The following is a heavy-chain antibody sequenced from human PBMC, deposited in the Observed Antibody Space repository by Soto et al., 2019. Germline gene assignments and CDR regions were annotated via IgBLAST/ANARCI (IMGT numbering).Heavy chain of an antibody. V-gene: IGHV1-2*04. CDR2: INPNSGGT. CDR1: GYTFTGYY. D-gene: IGHD6-13*01. Sequence: VASVKVSCKASGYTFTGYYMHWVRQAPGQGLEWMGWINPNSGGTNYAQKFKGWVTMTRDTSISTAYMELSRLKSDDTAVYYCARVGGIAAADNWFDPWGQGTLVTVSS. J-gene: IGHJ5*02. CDR3: ARVGGIAAADNWFDP.